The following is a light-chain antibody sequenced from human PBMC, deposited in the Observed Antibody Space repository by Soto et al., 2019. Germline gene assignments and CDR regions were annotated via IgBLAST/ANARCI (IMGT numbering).Light chain of an antibody. Sequence: QSVLTQPPSVSGAPGQRVTISCTGSSSNIGAGYDVHWYQPLPGTAPKLLISGNSNRPSGVPDRFSGSKSGTSASLAITGLQDEDEADYYCQSYDSSLSGSVFGGGTKLTVL. J-gene: IGLJ2*01. CDR1: SSNIGAGYD. V-gene: IGLV1-40*01. CDR2: GNS. CDR3: QSYDSSLSGSV.